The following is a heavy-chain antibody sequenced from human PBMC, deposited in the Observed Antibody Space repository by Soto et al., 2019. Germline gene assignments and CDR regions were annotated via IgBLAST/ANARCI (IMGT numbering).Heavy chain of an antibody. CDR1: GSTFRSYG. J-gene: IGHJ4*02. CDR3: AKDTYYHDSTGYYVFDY. V-gene: IGHV3-30*18. CDR2: ISYDGSNK. D-gene: IGHD3-22*01. Sequence: QVQLVESGGGVVQPGRSLRLSCAASGSTFRSYGMHWVRQAPGKGLEWVAAISYDGSNKNYVDSVKGRFTISRDNSENKLYLQMNSQIAEDAAVYYCAKDTYYHDSTGYYVFDYWGQGTLVTVSS.